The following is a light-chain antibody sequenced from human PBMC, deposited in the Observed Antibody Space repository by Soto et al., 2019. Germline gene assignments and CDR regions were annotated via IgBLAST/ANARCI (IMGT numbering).Light chain of an antibody. CDR3: QQYNNWPPWT. CDR2: RAS. V-gene: IGKV3-15*01. J-gene: IGKJ1*01. CDR1: QSVSSN. Sequence: EIVMTQSPATLSVSPGERATLSCRASQSVSSNLAWYQQKPGQAPRLLIYRASTRATGIPASFSGSGSGTEFTLTISSLQSEDFAVYYCQQYNNWPPWTFGQGTKVEIK.